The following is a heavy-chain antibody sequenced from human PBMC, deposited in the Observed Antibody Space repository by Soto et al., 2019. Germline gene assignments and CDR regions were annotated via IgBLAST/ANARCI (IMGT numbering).Heavy chain of an antibody. D-gene: IGHD6-13*01. Sequence: VQLVESGGGLVQPGGSLRLSCAASGFTFNSYAMHWVRQAPGKGLQYVSRISRNGDRTYYADSVRGRFAISRDNLKNTLDLQMNSLNPEDTAVYHCAKARHSTSWYGLEADFWGQGTLVTVSS. J-gene: IGHJ4*02. V-gene: IGHV3-64*04. CDR2: ISRNGDRT. CDR3: AKARHSTSWYGLEADF. CDR1: GFTFNSYA.